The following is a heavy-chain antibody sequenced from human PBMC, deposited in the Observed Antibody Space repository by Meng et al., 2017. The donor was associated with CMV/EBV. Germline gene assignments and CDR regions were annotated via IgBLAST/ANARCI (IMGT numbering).Heavy chain of an antibody. J-gene: IGHJ5*02. V-gene: IGHV3-21*01. D-gene: IGHD2-2*01. CDR1: GFTFSSYS. Sequence: GGSLRLSCAASGFTFSSYSMNWVRQAPGKGLEWVSSISSSSSYIYYAGSVKGRFTISRDNSKNTLYLQMNSLRAEDTAVYYCARADDDHIVVVPAALNLWGQGTLVTVSS. CDR3: ARADDDHIVVVPAALNL. CDR2: ISSSSSYI.